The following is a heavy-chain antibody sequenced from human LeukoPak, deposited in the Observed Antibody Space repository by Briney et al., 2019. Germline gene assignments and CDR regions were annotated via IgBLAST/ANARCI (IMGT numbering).Heavy chain of an antibody. J-gene: IGHJ4*02. V-gene: IGHV3-23*01. D-gene: IGHD4-17*01. CDR2: ISDSGGRT. Sequence: GGSLRLSCAASGFAFSSYAMSWVRQAPGKGLEWVSGISDSGGRTFNADSVKGRFTISRDNSKNTLYVQMTSLRAEDTAVYYCAKALHYGDYGKFDYWGQGTLVTVSS. CDR1: GFAFSSYA. CDR3: AKALHYGDYGKFDY.